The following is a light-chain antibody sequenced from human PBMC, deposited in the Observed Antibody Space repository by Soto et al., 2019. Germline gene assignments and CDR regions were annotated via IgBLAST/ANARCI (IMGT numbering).Light chain of an antibody. Sequence: QSVLTQPASVSGSPGQSITISCTGTSSDVGGYNYVSWYQQHPGKASKLMIYEVSNRPSGVSNRFSGPKSGNTAALTISGLQDEDEADYYCSSYTSSSTLYVFGAGTKVTVL. CDR3: SSYTSSSTLYV. CDR2: EVS. CDR1: SSDVGGYNY. V-gene: IGLV2-14*01. J-gene: IGLJ1*01.